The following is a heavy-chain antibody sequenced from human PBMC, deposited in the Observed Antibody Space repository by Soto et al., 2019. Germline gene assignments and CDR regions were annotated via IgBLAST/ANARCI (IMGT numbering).Heavy chain of an antibody. J-gene: IGHJ6*02. V-gene: IGHV3-66*01. CDR2: IYSAGNT. CDR1: GFTVSSNY. CDR3: ARDFVVGGPTINYYYGMDV. Sequence: EVQLVESGGDLVQPGGSLRLSCAASGFTVSSNYMSWVRQAPGKGLEWISIIYSAGNTYYEDSVKGRFTISRDNSKNTLYLQMTSLGAADTAVYYCARDFVVGGPTINYYYGMDVWGQGTTVTVSS. D-gene: IGHD1-26*01.